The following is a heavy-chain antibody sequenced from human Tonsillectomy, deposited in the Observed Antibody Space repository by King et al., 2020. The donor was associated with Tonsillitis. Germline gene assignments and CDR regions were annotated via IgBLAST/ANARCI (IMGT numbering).Heavy chain of an antibody. D-gene: IGHD6-19*01. CDR1: GFTFSSYG. CDR3: AKDLARTGWSQAHYYFDY. V-gene: IGHV3-30*02. Sequence: QLVQSGGGVVHPGESLRLSCAASGFTFSSYGMHWVRQAPGKGLEWVTFIRYDGSNKYYADSVKGRFTISRDNSKNTLYLQMNSLRAEDTSVYYCAKDLARTGWSQAHYYFDYWGQGTLVTVSS. CDR2: IRYDGSNK. J-gene: IGHJ4*02.